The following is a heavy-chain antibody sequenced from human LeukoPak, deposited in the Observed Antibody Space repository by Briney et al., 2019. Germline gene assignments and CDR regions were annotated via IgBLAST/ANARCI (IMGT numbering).Heavy chain of an antibody. D-gene: IGHD2-15*01. Sequence: GGSRRLSCAASGFAFSNYVMHWVRQAPGKGLEYVSAISTNGVDTYYANSVKGRFTISRDNSKNILYLQMGSLRTEEQAVYYCARELGSSGVFGFFDYWGQGALVTVSS. CDR2: ISTNGVDT. CDR3: ARELGSSGVFGFFDY. V-gene: IGHV3-64*01. J-gene: IGHJ4*02. CDR1: GFAFSNYV.